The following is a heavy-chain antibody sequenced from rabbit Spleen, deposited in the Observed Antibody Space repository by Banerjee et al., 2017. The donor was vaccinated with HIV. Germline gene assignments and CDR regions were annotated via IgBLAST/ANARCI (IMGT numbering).Heavy chain of an antibody. CDR3: ARDLTGVIGWNFNL. J-gene: IGHJ4*01. Sequence: QLVESGGGLVQPGGSLKLSCKASGFGFSSYYMNWVRQAPGKGLEWIGYIDPVFGTTYYATWVSGRFTISSHNAQNTLYLQLNSLTAADTATYFCARDLTGVIGWNFNLWGQGTLVTVS. D-gene: IGHD1-1*01. CDR2: IDPVFGTT. V-gene: IGHV1S7*01. CDR1: GFGFSSYY.